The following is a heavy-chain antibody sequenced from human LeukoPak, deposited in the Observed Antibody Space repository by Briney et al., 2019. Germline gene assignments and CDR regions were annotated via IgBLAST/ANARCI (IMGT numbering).Heavy chain of an antibody. V-gene: IGHV4-59*01. D-gene: IGHD3-9*01. Sequence: PSETLSLTCTVSGGPISSYYWSWIRQPPGKGLEWIGYIYYSGSTNYNPSLKSRVTISVDTSKNQFSLKLSSVTAADTAVYYCARGRYYDIFWAFDYWGQGTLVTVSS. CDR2: IYYSGST. CDR1: GGPISSYY. J-gene: IGHJ4*02. CDR3: ARGRYYDIFWAFDY.